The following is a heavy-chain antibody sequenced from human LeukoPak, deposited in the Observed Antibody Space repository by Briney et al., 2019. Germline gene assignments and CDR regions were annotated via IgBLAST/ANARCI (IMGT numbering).Heavy chain of an antibody. CDR2: IYPGDSDT. J-gene: IGHJ4*02. CDR1: GYSSTSYW. D-gene: IGHD3-10*01. CDR3: ARTTMVGGAMGGFDY. Sequence: GESLKISCKGSGYSSTSYWIGWLRQMPGKGLEWMGIIYPGDSDTRYSPSFQGQVTISADKSISTAYLQWSSLKASDTAMYYCARTTMVGGAMGGFDYWGQGTLVTVSS. V-gene: IGHV5-51*01.